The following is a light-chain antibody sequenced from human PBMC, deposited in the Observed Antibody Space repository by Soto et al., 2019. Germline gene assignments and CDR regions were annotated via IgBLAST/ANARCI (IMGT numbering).Light chain of an antibody. CDR3: AAWDDSLGVCV. J-gene: IGLJ1*01. Sequence: QSVLTQPPSASGTPGQRVTISCSGSSSNIGSNYVYWFQQLPGTDPKHLMYNNIHRPSAVPDPFSGSKSGTSAALAISGLRSEDEADYYCAAWDDSLGVCVFGTGTKLTVL. CDR1: SSNIGSNY. V-gene: IGLV1-47*02. CDR2: NNI.